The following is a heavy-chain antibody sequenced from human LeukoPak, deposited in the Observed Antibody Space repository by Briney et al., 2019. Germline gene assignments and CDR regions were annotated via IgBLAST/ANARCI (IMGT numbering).Heavy chain of an antibody. J-gene: IGHJ4*02. Sequence: PGGSLRLSCAASGFTFSSYAMSWVRQAPGRGLEWVSGISGSGGSTYYADSVKGRFAISRDNSKNTLYLQMNSLRPEDTAVYYCAKDKGREGDYWGQGNLVTVSS. CDR1: GFTFSSYA. CDR3: AKDKGREGDY. CDR2: ISGSGGST. V-gene: IGHV3-23*01.